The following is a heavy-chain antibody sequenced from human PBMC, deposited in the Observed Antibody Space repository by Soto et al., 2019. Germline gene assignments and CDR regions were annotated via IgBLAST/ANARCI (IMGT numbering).Heavy chain of an antibody. CDR2: MNPNSGNT. V-gene: IGHV1-8*01. D-gene: IGHD2-8*01. CDR3: ARRMTCSLWCFDL. J-gene: IGHJ2*01. CDR1: GYTFKDYD. Sequence: QVQLLQSGAEVMKPGTSVRVSCRASGYTFKDYDSNWLRRAPGQELEWKGWMNPNSGNTAYARKFDDRNNMPRSVSARTAVKELSGMTPEDTAVYYCARRMTCSLWCFDLWGSGTQVTVSS.